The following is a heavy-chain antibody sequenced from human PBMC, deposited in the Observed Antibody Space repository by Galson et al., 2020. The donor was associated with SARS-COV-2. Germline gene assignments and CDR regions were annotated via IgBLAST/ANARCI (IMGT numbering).Heavy chain of an antibody. CDR2: VYHSGNT. D-gene: IGHD7-27*01. V-gene: IGHV4-4*02. J-gene: IGHJ2*01. CDR1: GGSISSGHW. CDR3: VRVALGWSPGRYWHFDL. Sequence: ASETLSLTCGVSGGSISSGHWWSWVRQPPGKGLEWTGEVYHSGNTNYNPSLKSRVIMSVDNFNNQFSLKVTSVTAADTAVYYCVRVALGWSPGRYWHFDLWGRGTLVTVSS.